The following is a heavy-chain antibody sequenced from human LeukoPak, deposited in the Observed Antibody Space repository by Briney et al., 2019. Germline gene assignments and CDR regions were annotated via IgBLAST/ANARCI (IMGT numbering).Heavy chain of an antibody. Sequence: ASVKVSCKTSGYMFTTYYPHWVRQAPGQGLEWMGWINPHSGGTNYAQKFQGRVTMTRDTSISTVYMELSSLRSDDTAVYYCARDLGYSRRYYDFSDWGQGTLVTVSS. CDR3: ARDLGYSRRYYDFSD. CDR1: GYMFTTYY. D-gene: IGHD3-3*01. V-gene: IGHV1-2*02. J-gene: IGHJ4*02. CDR2: INPHSGGT.